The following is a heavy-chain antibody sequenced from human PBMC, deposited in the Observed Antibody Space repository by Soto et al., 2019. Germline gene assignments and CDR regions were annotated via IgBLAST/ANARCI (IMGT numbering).Heavy chain of an antibody. V-gene: IGHV4-34*01. CDR3: ARGLVVVPAAINYFDY. CDR2: INHSGST. J-gene: IGHJ4*02. Sequence: QVQLQQWGAGLLKPSETLSLTCAVYGGSFSGYYWSWIRQPPGKGLEWIGEINHSGSTNYNPSLKCRVTISVDTSKNQFSLKLSSVTAADTAVYYCARGLVVVPAAINYFDYWGQGTLVTVSS. D-gene: IGHD2-2*01. CDR1: GGSFSGYY.